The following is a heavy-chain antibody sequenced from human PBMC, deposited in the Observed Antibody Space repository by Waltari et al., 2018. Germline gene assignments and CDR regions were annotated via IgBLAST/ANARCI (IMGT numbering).Heavy chain of an antibody. CDR3: ASHLWYRDLSRVAFDF. D-gene: IGHD3-10*01. CDR2: IYYSGST. J-gene: IGHJ4*02. V-gene: IGHV4-39*07. Sequence: QLQLQESGPALVRPSETLSLRCTVSGGSVSSPAYYWSWVRQSPGKGLEWIETIYYSGSTSYNPSLKSRVTISIDTSKNQLSLELTSVTAADTAIYYCASHLWYRDLSRVAFDFWGQGTLVAVSS. CDR1: GGSVSSPAYY.